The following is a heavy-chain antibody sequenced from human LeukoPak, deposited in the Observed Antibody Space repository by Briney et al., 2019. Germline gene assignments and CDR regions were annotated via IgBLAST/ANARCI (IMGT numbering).Heavy chain of an antibody. D-gene: IGHD3-10*01. V-gene: IGHV4-61*02. CDR2: IYTSGST. CDR1: GGSISSGSYY. CDR3: ARHVRAGGSGAQFDY. Sequence: SQTLSLTCTVSGGSISSGSYYWSWIRQPAGKGLEWIGRIYTSGSTNYNPSLKSRVTISVDTSKNQFSLKLSSVTAADTAVYYCARHVRAGGSGAQFDYWGQGTLVTVSS. J-gene: IGHJ4*02.